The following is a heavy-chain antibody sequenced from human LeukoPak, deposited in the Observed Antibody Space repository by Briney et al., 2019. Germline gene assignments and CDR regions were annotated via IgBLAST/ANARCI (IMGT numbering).Heavy chain of an antibody. CDR2: IYYSGGT. CDR1: GGSISSSSYY. V-gene: IGHV4-39*01. CDR3: ARLNRRSDAFDI. J-gene: IGHJ3*02. Sequence: SETLSLTCTVSGGSISSSSYYWGWIRQPPGKGLEWIGSIYYSGGTYYNPSLKSRVTISVDTSKNQFSLKLSSVTAADTAVYYCARLNRRSDAFDIWGQGTMVTVSS.